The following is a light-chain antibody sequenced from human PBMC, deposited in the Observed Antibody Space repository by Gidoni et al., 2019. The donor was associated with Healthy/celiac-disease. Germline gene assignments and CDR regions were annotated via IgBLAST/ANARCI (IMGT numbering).Light chain of an antibody. V-gene: IGKV3D-15*01. CDR1: QSVSSN. Sequence: DIVMPQSPATPSVSPGESATLSCRASQSVSSNLAWYQQKPGQEPSLLIYGASTRATGIPARFSGSGAGTEYTLTISSLQSEDFAVYYCQQYNNWPPLTFGGGTKVEIK. J-gene: IGKJ4*01. CDR3: QQYNNWPPLT. CDR2: GAS.